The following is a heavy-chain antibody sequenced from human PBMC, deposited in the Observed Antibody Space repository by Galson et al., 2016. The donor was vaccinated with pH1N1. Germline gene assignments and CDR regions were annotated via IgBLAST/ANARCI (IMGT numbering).Heavy chain of an antibody. Sequence: SLRLSCAASGFTFSGQQMDWVRQAPGKGLEWVGRSRKRVNIYTTEYAPSVQGRFTISRDDAKKSLYLDMNSLEPEDTAVYYRARVLEGGVDVWGQGTSVTVSS. CDR3: ARVLEGGVDV. V-gene: IGHV3-72*01. J-gene: IGHJ6*02. CDR2: SRKRVNIYTT. CDR1: GFTFSGQQ.